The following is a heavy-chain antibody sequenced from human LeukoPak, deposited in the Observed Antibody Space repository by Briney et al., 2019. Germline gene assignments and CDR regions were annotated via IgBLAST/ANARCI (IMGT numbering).Heavy chain of an antibody. CDR3: VKDVNWSTY. CDR2: ISGNGDTT. CDR1: GFTFSSYA. V-gene: IGHV3-23*01. Sequence: GGSLRLSCAASGFTFSSYAMIWVRQAPGKGLEWVSVISGNGDTTYYADSVKGRFTISRDNSRNTVYLRMNSLRGDDTAVYYCVKDVNWSTYWGQGTLVTVSS. D-gene: IGHD1-1*01. J-gene: IGHJ4*02.